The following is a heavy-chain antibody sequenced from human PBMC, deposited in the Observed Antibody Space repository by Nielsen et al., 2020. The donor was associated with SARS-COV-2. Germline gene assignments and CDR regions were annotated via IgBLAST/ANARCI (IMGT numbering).Heavy chain of an antibody. CDR2: ISYDGSNK. J-gene: IGHJ6*02. CDR1: GFTFSSYA. CDR3: VKWVQLDLGYYYHGMDV. V-gene: IGHV3-30-3*02. Sequence: GESLKISCAASGFTFSSYAMNWVRQAPGKGLEWVAVISYDGSNKYYADSVKGRFTISRDNSKNTLYLQMNSLRVEDTAVYYCVKWVQLDLGYYYHGMDVWGQGTTVTVSS. D-gene: IGHD6-6*01.